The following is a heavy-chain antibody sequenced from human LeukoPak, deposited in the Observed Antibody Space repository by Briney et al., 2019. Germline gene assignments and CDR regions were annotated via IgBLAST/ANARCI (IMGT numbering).Heavy chain of an antibody. CDR3: AKYTSRWDEDY. V-gene: IGHV3-23*01. J-gene: IGHJ4*02. D-gene: IGHD6-13*01. CDR2: ITSSGST. Sequence: PGGSLRLSCAASGFTFSSYSMNWVRQAPGKGLEWVSAITSSGSTYYADSVKGRFTISRDNSKNTLYLQMNSLRAEDTAVYYCAKYTSRWDEDYWGQGSLVTVSS. CDR1: GFTFSSYS.